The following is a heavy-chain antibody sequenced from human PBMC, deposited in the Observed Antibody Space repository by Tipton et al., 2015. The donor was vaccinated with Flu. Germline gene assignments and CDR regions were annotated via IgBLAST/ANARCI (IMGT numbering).Heavy chain of an antibody. Sequence: SLRLSCTASGFAFRTYSMNWVRQAPGKGLEWVSSLSSYSDYIYYADSVKGRFTISRDNAKNSLYLQMNSLKAEDTAVYYCARDGGSYSRWFEPWGQGTLVIVSS. V-gene: IGHV3-21*01. CDR3: ARDGGSYSRWFEP. CDR1: GFAFRTYS. J-gene: IGHJ5*02. D-gene: IGHD1-26*01. CDR2: LSSYSDYI.